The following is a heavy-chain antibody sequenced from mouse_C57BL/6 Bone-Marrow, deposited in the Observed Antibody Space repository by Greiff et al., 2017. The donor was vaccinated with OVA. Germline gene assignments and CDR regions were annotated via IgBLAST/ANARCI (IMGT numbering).Heavy chain of an antibody. V-gene: IGHV2-9-1*01. D-gene: IGHD1-1*01. CDR1: GFSLTSYA. J-gene: IGHJ1*03. Sequence: VKLMASGPGLVAPSQSLSITCTVSGFSLTSYAISWVRQPPGKGLEWLGVIWTGGGTNYNSALKSRLSISKDNSKSQVFLKMNSLQTDDTARYYCARKGYYYGSSYHWYFDVWGTGTTVTVSS. CDR2: IWTGGGT. CDR3: ARKGYYYGSSYHWYFDV.